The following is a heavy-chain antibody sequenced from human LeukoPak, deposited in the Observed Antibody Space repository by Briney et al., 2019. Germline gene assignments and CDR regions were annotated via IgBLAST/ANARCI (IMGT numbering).Heavy chain of an antibody. V-gene: IGHV3-23*01. CDR1: GFTVSSNY. D-gene: IGHD3-10*01. J-gene: IGHJ4*02. Sequence: GGSLRLSCAASGFTVSSNYMSWVRQAPGKGLEWVSAISGSGGSTYYADSVKGRFTISRDNSKNTLYLQMNSLRAEDTAVYYCAKESSGSYHPFFDYWGQGTLVTVSS. CDR2: ISGSGGST. CDR3: AKESSGSYHPFFDY.